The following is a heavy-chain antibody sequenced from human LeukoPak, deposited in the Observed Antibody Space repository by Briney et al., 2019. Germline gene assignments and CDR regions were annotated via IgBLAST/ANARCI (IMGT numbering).Heavy chain of an antibody. D-gene: IGHD3-10*01. CDR2: IIPILGIA. CDR1: GGTFSSYA. CDR3: ARGEGSGSYYNVFDF. Sequence: ASVKVSCKASGGTFSSYAIGWVRQAPGQGLEWMGRIIPILGIANYAQKFQGRVTITADKSTSTAYMELSSLRSEDTAVYYCARGEGSGSYYNVFDFWGQGTLVTVSS. V-gene: IGHV1-69*04. J-gene: IGHJ4*02.